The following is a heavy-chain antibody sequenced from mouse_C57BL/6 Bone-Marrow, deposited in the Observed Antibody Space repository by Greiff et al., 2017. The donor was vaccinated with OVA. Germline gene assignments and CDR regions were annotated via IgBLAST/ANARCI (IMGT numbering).Heavy chain of an antibody. V-gene: IGHV5-17*01. CDR3: ATTFTTVVARPMDY. D-gene: IGHD1-1*01. CDR2: ISSGSSTI. J-gene: IGHJ4*01. Sequence: EVQGVESGGGLVKPGGSLKLSCAASGFTFSDYGMHWVRQAPEKGLEWVAYISSGSSTIYYADKVKGRFTISRDNAKNTLFLQMTSLRSEDTAMYYCATTFTTVVARPMDYWGQGTSVTVAS. CDR1: GFTFSDYG.